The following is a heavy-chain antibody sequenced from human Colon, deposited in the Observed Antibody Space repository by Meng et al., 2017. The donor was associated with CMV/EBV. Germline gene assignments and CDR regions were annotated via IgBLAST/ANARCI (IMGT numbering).Heavy chain of an antibody. CDR1: GFTFGAFG. D-gene: IGHD7-27*01. J-gene: IGHJ4*02. V-gene: IGHV3-30*02. Sequence: HLGTCRGGVAQAGASSRPTSGGAGFTFGAFGHHCCRPAPGKGLGWVTFIRDSENIIRYGESVKSRVTISRDDSKRTLYLQMNSLRVEDTAVYYCATDENWGCPYWGQGSLVTVSS. CDR2: IRDSENII. CDR3: ATDENWGCPY.